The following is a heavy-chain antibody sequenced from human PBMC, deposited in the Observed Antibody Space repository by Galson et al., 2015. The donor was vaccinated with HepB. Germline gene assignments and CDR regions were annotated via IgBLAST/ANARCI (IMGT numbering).Heavy chain of an antibody. J-gene: IGHJ4*02. Sequence: SLRLSCAASGFTFSSYGMRGVRQAPGKGLEWVSYISTGSSTKYYADSVKGRLTISRDNAKSSLYLQMNSMRDEDTAVYYFASCVGRRRGGSEPYYFDYWGQGTLVTVSS. CDR2: ISTGSSTK. D-gene: IGHD6-25*01. CDR1: GFTFSSYG. CDR3: ASCVGRRRGGSEPYYFDY. V-gene: IGHV3-48*02.